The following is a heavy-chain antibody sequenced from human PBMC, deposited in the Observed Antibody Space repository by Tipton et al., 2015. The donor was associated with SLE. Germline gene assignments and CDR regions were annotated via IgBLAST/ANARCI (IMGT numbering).Heavy chain of an antibody. D-gene: IGHD4-17*01. CDR2: IYTSGST. CDR1: GGSISSGSYY. CDR3: ARLDYGDYTGYFDY. J-gene: IGHJ4*02. Sequence: TLSLTCTVSGGSISSGSYYWSWIRQPAGKGLEWIGYIYTSGSTNYNPSLKSRVTISVDTSKNQFSLKLSSVTAADTAVYYCARLDYGDYTGYFDYWGQGTLVTVSS. V-gene: IGHV4-61*09.